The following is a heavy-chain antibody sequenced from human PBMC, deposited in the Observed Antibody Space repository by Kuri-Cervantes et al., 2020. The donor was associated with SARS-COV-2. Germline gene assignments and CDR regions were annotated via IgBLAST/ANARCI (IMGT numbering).Heavy chain of an antibody. V-gene: IGHV4-59*12. CDR3: ARISRTYAFDI. Sequence: SETLSLTCTVSGGSISSYYWSWIRQPPGKGLEWIGYIYYSGSTNYNPSPKSRVTISVDTSKNQFSLKLSSVTAADTAVYYCARISRTYAFDIWGQGTMVTVSS. D-gene: IGHD1-14*01. J-gene: IGHJ3*02. CDR1: GGSISSYY. CDR2: IYYSGST.